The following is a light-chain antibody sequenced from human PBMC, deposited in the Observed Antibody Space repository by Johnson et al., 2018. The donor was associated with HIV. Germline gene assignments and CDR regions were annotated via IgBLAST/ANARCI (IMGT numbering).Light chain of an antibody. Sequence: QSVLTQPPSVSAAPGQKVTISCSGSSSNIGNNSVSWYQQVPGTAPKLLIYDNNKRPSGIPDRFSGSKSGTSATLGITGLPTGAEADYYCGTWDSSLSAGVFGTGTKVTVL. CDR1: SSNIGNNS. V-gene: IGLV1-51*01. J-gene: IGLJ1*01. CDR2: DNN. CDR3: GTWDSSLSAGV.